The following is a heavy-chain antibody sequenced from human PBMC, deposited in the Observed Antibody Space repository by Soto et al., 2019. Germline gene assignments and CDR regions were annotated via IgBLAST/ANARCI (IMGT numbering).Heavy chain of an antibody. CDR1: GFTFSTYA. CDR2: ISSNGRST. V-gene: IGHV3-64*01. J-gene: IGHJ4*02. Sequence: GGSLRLSCATSGFTFSTYAMHWVRQAPGRGLEYVSAISSNGRSTYYANSVKGRFTISRDNSKNTLYLQMDSLRAEDMAVYYCARNRCTNGVCYAPSDYWGQGTLVTVSS. CDR3: ARNRCTNGVCYAPSDY. D-gene: IGHD2-8*01.